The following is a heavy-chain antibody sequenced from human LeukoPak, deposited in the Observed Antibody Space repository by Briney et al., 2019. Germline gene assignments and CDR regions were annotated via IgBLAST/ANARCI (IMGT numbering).Heavy chain of an antibody. CDR2: ISGSGGST. Sequence: GGSLRLSCAASGFTFSSYAMSGVRQAPGKGREWVSAISGSGGSTYYADSVKGRFTISRDNSKNTLYLQMNSLRAEDTAVYYCANGGVRSDLNPWGQGTLVTVSS. D-gene: IGHD2-8*01. CDR1: GFTFSSYA. CDR3: ANGGVRSDLNP. J-gene: IGHJ5*02. V-gene: IGHV3-23*01.